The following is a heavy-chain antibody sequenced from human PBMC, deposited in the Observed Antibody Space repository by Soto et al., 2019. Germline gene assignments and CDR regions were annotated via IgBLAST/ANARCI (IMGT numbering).Heavy chain of an antibody. CDR2: SIPIFGTA. V-gene: IGHV1-69*01. CDR3: ARDQGHGYSYGWFDY. Sequence: QVQLVQSGAEVKKPGSSVKVSCKASGGTFSSYAISWVRRAPGQGLEWMGGSIPIFGTANYAQKFQGGVTNTADESTSTAYMELSSLRSEDTAVYYCARDQGHGYSYGWFDYWGQGTLVTVSS. J-gene: IGHJ4*02. CDR1: GGTFSSYA. D-gene: IGHD5-18*01.